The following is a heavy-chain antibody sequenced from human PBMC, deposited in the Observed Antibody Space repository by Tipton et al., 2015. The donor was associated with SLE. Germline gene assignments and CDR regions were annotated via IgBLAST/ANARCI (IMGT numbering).Heavy chain of an antibody. Sequence: TLSLTCTVPGGSISSSTYYWGWIRQPPGKGLEWIGSIYYSGSTYYNPSLKSRVTISVDTSKNQFSLKLSSVTAADTAVYYCARAGAGYYYYYYMDVWGKGTTVTVSS. CDR2: IYYSGST. CDR3: ARAGAGYYYYYYMDV. J-gene: IGHJ6*03. V-gene: IGHV4-39*07. CDR1: GGSISSSTYY.